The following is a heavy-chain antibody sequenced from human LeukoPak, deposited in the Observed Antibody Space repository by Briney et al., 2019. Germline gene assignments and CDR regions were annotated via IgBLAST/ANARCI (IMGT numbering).Heavy chain of an antibody. V-gene: IGHV1-18*01. CDR1: GYTFTSYG. Sequence: ASVKVSCKASGYTFTSYGISWVRQAPGQGLEWMGWISAYNGNTNYAQKLQGRVTMTTDTSTSTAYMELRSLRSDDTAVYYCAREGASYSSGWYWSYYFDYWGQGTLVTVSP. CDR3: AREGASYSSGWYWSYYFDY. J-gene: IGHJ4*02. CDR2: ISAYNGNT. D-gene: IGHD6-19*01.